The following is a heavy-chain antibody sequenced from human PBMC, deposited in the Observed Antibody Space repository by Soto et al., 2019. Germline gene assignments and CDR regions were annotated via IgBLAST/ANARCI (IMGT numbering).Heavy chain of an antibody. D-gene: IGHD3-10*01. Sequence: SLTCTVSGGSISSGGYYWSWIRQHPGKGLEWIGYIYYSGSTYYNPSLKSRVTISVDTSKNQFSLKLSSVTAADTAVYYCARAPYGSGSYYKTKFYGMDVWGQGTTVTVSS. CDR3: ARAPYGSGSYYKTKFYGMDV. J-gene: IGHJ6*02. CDR2: IYYSGST. V-gene: IGHV4-31*03. CDR1: GGSISSGGYY.